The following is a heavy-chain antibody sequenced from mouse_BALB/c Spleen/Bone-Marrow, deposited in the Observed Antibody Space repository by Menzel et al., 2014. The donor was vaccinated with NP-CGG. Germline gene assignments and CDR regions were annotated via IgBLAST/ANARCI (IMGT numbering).Heavy chain of an antibody. CDR1: GFTFSNYG. V-gene: IGHV5-6*01. J-gene: IGHJ4*01. CDR3: ARLTPDYAMDY. Sequence: EVKLMESGGDLVKPGGSLKLSCAASGFTFSNYGMSWVRRTPDKRLEWVATISSGGSYTYFPDSVKGRFTISRDNAKNTLYLQMNSLKSEDAAMYYCARLTPDYAMDYWGQGTSVTVSS. CDR2: ISSGGSYT. D-gene: IGHD1-3*01.